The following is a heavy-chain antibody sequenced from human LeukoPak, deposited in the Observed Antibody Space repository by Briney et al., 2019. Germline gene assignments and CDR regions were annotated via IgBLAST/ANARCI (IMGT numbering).Heavy chain of an antibody. CDR3: ARDQSGSYGSIDY. V-gene: IGHV3-20*04. D-gene: IGHD1-26*01. CDR2: INWNGGST. Sequence: PGGSLRLSCAASGFTFSRYWMTWVRQAPGKGLEWVSGINWNGGSTGYADSVKGRFTISRDNAKNSLYLQMNSLRAEDTALYYCARDQSGSYGSIDYWGQGTLVTVSS. J-gene: IGHJ4*02. CDR1: GFTFSRYW.